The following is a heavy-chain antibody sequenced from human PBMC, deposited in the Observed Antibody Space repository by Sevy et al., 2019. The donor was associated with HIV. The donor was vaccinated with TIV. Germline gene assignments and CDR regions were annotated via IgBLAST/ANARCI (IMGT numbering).Heavy chain of an antibody. Sequence: GGSLRLSCAASGFTFTNYAMSWVRQAPGKGLEWVSTVGDNGRHTFYADPVRGRVTISRDNARNMVYLHMNSLRVEDTAIYYCADPPTARLWGQGTLVTVSS. CDR3: ADPPTARL. V-gene: IGHV3-23*01. CDR2: VGDNGRHT. J-gene: IGHJ4*02. CDR1: GFTFTNYA.